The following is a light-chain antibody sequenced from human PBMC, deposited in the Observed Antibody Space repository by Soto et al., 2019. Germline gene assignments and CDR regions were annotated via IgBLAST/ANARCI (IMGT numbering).Light chain of an antibody. Sequence: NFMLTQPHSVSESPGKTVTISCTRSSGTIASNHVQWYQQRPGSAPTTVIYKDNQRPSGVPDRFSGSIDSSSNSASLTISGLKTEDEADYYCQSYDGNNVLFGGRTKLTV. J-gene: IGLJ2*01. CDR3: QSYDGNNVL. CDR2: KDN. CDR1: SGTIASNH. V-gene: IGLV6-57*04.